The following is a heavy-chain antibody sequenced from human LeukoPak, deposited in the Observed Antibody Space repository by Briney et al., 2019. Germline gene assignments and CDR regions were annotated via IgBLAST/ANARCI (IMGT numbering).Heavy chain of an antibody. CDR3: AKGVKQMVVVTAQHYLDY. Sequence: GGSLRLSCAASGFTFGSYGMHWVRQAPGKGLEWVTFIRSDGSNKYYADSVKGRFTISRDNSKNTLYLQMNTLIADDTAVYYCAKGVKQMVVVTAQHYLDYWGQGTLVTVSS. V-gene: IGHV3-30*02. CDR1: GFTFGSYG. D-gene: IGHD2-21*02. CDR2: IRSDGSNK. J-gene: IGHJ4*02.